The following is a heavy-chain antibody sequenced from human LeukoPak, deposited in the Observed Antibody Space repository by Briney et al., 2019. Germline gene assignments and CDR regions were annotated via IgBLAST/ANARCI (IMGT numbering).Heavy chain of an antibody. CDR3: ARVASWGDTAMALDY. CDR1: GGSISSYY. V-gene: IGHV4-59*01. Sequence: PSETLSLTCTVSGGSISSYYWSWIWQPPGKGLEWIGYIYYSGSTNYNPSLKSRVTISVDTSKNQFSLKLSSVTAADTVVYYCARVASWGDTAMALDYWGQGTLVTVSS. D-gene: IGHD5-18*01. J-gene: IGHJ4*02. CDR2: IYYSGST.